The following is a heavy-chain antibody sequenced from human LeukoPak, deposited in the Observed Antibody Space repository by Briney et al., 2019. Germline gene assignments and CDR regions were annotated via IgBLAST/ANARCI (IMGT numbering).Heavy chain of an antibody. D-gene: IGHD3-16*01. CDR2: INAGNGNT. CDR1: GYTFTSYA. J-gene: IGHJ4*02. V-gene: IGHV1-3*01. CDR3: AREGLGELTLDY. Sequence: ASVKVSCKASGYTFTSYAMHWVRQAPGQRLEWMGWINAGNGNTKYSQKLQGRVTMTTDTSTSTAYMELRSLRSDDTAVYYCAREGLGELTLDYWGQGTLVTVSS.